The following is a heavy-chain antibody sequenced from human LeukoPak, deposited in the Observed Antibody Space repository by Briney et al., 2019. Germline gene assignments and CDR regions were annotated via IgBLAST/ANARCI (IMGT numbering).Heavy chain of an antibody. J-gene: IGHJ5*02. CDR3: AKDSGSSSGYESWFDP. CDR2: ISWSSDNI. Sequence: GGSLRLSCAASGFTFDDYAMHWVRQAPGKGLEWVSGISWSSDNIDYADSVKGRFTISRDNAKNSLYLQMNSLRVEHTALYYCAKDSGSSSGYESWFDPWGQGTLVTVSS. CDR1: GFTFDDYA. V-gene: IGHV3-9*01. D-gene: IGHD5-12*01.